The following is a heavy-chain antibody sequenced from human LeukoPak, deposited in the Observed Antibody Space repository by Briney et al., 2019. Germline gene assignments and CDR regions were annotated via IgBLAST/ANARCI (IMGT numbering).Heavy chain of an antibody. CDR3: ARVYSSSWYASLGQYYYYGMDV. CDR2: IGTAGDT. D-gene: IGHD6-13*01. Sequence: RGSLRLSCAASGFTFSSYDMHWVRQATGKVLEWVSAIGTAGDTYYPGSVKGRFTISRENAKNSLYLQMNSLRAGDTAVYYCARVYSSSWYASLGQYYYYGMDVWGQGTTVTVSS. J-gene: IGHJ6*02. CDR1: GFTFSSYD. V-gene: IGHV3-13*01.